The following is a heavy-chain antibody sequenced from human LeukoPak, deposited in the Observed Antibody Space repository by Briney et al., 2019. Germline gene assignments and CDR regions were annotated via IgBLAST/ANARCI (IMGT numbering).Heavy chain of an antibody. CDR1: GGAITNYY. CDR3: ARGCYDFWSGFGVNWFDP. Sequence: SETLSLTCGVSGGAITNYYWNWIRQAPGKGLEWLGYIYYTGSTTYNPSVKSRITISLDTSKKQISLKLRSVTAADTAVYYCARGCYDFWSGFGVNWFDPWDQGTLVTVSS. CDR2: IYYTGST. D-gene: IGHD3-3*01. J-gene: IGHJ5*02. V-gene: IGHV4-59*01.